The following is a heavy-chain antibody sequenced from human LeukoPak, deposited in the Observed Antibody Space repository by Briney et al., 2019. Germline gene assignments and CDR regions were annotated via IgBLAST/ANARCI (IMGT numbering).Heavy chain of an antibody. CDR2: IKPDGSEK. J-gene: IGHJ4*02. CDR3: ARGQYTDGLSY. D-gene: IGHD5-24*01. V-gene: IGHV3-7*03. CDR1: GFTFSDYS. Sequence: GGSLRLSCAASGFTFSDYSMNWVRQAPGKGLEWVAIIKPDGSEKYYVDSVKGRFTISRDNAENSLFLQMNGLRPEDTAVFYCARGQYTDGLSYWGQGTLVTVSS.